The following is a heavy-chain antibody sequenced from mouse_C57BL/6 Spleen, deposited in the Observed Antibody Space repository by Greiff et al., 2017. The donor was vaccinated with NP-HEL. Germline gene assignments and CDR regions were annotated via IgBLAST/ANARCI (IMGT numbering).Heavy chain of an antibody. CDR1: GFTFSSYA. CDR2: ISDGGSYA. D-gene: IGHD2-1*01. CDR3: AREGNRYYYAMDY. V-gene: IGHV5-4*01. J-gene: IGHJ4*01. Sequence: EVQVVESGGGLVKPGGSLKLSCAASGFTFSSYAMSWVRQTPEKRLEWVATISDGGSYAYYPDNVKGRFTISRDNAKNNLYLQMSHLKSEDTAMYYCAREGNRYYYAMDYWGQGTSVTVSS.